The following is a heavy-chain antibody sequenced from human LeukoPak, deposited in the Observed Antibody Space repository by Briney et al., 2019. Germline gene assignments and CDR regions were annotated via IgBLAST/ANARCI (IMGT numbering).Heavy chain of an antibody. CDR1: GFTFSDYY. Sequence: GGSLRLSCAASGFTFSDYYVSWIRQSPGKGLEWISYISGDGSTIFSADSLKGRFTISRDNAENSLFLQINSLRVEDTAIYYCARRTGHSYFDYWGQGILVTVSS. D-gene: IGHD1-14*01. CDR3: ARRTGHSYFDY. J-gene: IGHJ4*02. CDR2: ISGDGSTI. V-gene: IGHV3-11*01.